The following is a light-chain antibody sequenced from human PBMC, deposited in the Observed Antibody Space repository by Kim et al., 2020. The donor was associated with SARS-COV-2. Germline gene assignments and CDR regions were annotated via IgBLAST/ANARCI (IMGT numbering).Light chain of an antibody. CDR1: SGHSSYT. CDR3: QTWGTGIVV. CDR2: LNSDGSH. J-gene: IGLJ2*01. Sequence: SVKLTCTLSSGHSSYTIAWHQQQPEKGPRYLMKLNSDGSHNKGDGIPDRFSGSSSGAERYLTISSLQSEDEADYYCQTWGTGIVVFGGGTQLTVL. V-gene: IGLV4-69*01.